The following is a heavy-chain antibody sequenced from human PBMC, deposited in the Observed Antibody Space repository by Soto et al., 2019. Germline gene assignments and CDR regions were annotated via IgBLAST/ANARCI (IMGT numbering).Heavy chain of an antibody. D-gene: IGHD3-10*01. V-gene: IGHV3-48*03. CDR2: IDGSGATK. CDR1: GFTFNDFE. Sequence: EVQLLESGGGLVQPGGSLRLSCGVSGFTFNDFEMNWVRQAPGKGLEWLAYIDGSGATKKYADSVRGRFTISRDNATNSLFLQMSSLIAADTAMYSCARGFGRFTYWGQGTLVSVSS. CDR3: ARGFGRFTY. J-gene: IGHJ4*02.